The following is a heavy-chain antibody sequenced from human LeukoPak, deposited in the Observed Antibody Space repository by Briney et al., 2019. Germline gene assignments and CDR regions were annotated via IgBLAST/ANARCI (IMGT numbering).Heavy chain of an antibody. CDR2: ISASGIGT. CDR1: GFTFSTYV. J-gene: IGHJ4*02. V-gene: IGHV3-23*01. D-gene: IGHD3-10*01. CDR3: ANLRGSGSSYFDS. Sequence: GGSLRLSCEASGFTFSTYVMSWVRQAPGKGLEWVSTISASGIGTYYADSVKGRFTVSRDNSKNTLYLQMNSLRAEDTAVYFCANLRGSGSSYFDSWGQGTLVTVSS.